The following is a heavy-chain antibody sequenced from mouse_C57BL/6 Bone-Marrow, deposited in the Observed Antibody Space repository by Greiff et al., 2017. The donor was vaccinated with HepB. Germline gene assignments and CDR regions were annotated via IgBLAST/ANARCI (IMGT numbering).Heavy chain of an antibody. CDR1: GYTFTSYG. Sequence: QVQLKESGAELARPGASVKLSCKASGYTFTSYGISWVKQRTGQGLEWIGEIYPRSGNTYYNEKFKGKATLTADKSSSTAYMELHSLTSEDSAVYVCARSGGFYYAMDYWGQGTSVTVSS. CDR2: IYPRSGNT. J-gene: IGHJ4*01. D-gene: IGHD3-1*01. CDR3: ARSGGFYYAMDY. V-gene: IGHV1-81*01.